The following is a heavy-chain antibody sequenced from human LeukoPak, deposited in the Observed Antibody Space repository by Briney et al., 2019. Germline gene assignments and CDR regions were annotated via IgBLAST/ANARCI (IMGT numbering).Heavy chain of an antibody. CDR3: ARGLGATGWFDP. CDR2: IYYSGST. J-gene: IGHJ5*02. Sequence: SQTLSLTCTVSGGSISSGDYYWSWIRQPPGKGLEWIGYIYYSGSTYYNPSLKSRVTISVDTSKNQFSLKLSSVTAADTAVYYCARGLGATGWFDPWGQGTLVTVSS. V-gene: IGHV4-30-4*08. D-gene: IGHD1-26*01. CDR1: GGSISSGDYY.